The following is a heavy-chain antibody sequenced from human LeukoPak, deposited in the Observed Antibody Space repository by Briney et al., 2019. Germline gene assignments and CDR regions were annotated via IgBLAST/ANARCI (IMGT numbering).Heavy chain of an antibody. CDR3: TASPLPGVDY. V-gene: IGHV3-23*01. Sequence: GGSLRLSCAASGFTFSSYAMSWVRQAPGKGLEWVSAISGSGGSTYYADSVKGRFTISRDNSKNTLYLQMNSLKTEDTAVYYCTASPLPGVDYWGQGTLVTVSS. D-gene: IGHD2-8*02. J-gene: IGHJ4*02. CDR2: ISGSGGST. CDR1: GFTFSSYA.